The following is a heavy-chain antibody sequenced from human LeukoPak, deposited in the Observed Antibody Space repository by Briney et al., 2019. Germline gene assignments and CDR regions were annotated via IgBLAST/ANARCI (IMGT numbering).Heavy chain of an antibody. D-gene: IGHD6-19*01. V-gene: IGHV4-39*01. CDR1: GGSISSSGYY. J-gene: IGHJ3*02. CDR2: IYYSGST. Sequence: RPSETLSLTCTVSGGSISSSGYYWGWIRQPPGKGLEWIGSIYYSGSTYYNPSLKSRVTFSVDTSKNQFSLKLSSVTAADTAVYYYARLLSSDWYKGAFDIWGQGTMVTVSS. CDR3: ARLLSSDWYKGAFDI.